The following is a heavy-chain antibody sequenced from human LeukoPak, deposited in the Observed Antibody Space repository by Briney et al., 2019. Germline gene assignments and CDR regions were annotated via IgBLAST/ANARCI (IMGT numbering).Heavy chain of an antibody. J-gene: IGHJ6*02. CDR1: GFSAFPFSDGW. CDR3: ARVWLSDGMDV. Sequence: PGESLRLSCAGSGFSAFPFSDGWMAWVRQAPGKGLEWVGRIKSKGSGGTTDYAAPVKGRFTISRDDSQNTLFLQMNSLRAEDTAVYYCARVWLSDGMDVWGQGTTVTVSS. V-gene: IGHV3-15*01. D-gene: IGHD5-12*01. CDR2: IKSKGSGGTT.